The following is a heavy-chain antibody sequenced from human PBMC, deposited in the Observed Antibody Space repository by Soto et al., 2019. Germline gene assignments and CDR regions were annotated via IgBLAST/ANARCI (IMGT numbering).Heavy chain of an antibody. CDR3: AREGALKPFSS. V-gene: IGHV3-21*01. CDR2: ISGSSIYI. Sequence: TVGSLRLSCVAYGFTFSNYNMNWVRQAPGKGLEWVSHISGSSIYIHYADSVRGRFTISRDNAKNSVYLQMDSLRVEDTAVYYCAREGALKPFSSWGQGALVTVSS. CDR1: GFTFSNYN. J-gene: IGHJ5*02.